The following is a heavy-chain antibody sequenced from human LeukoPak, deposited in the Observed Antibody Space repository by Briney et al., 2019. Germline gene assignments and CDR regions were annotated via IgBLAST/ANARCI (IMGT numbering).Heavy chain of an antibody. D-gene: IGHD2-8*01. J-gene: IGHJ5*02. CDR3: AREVRKDIVPTIWFDP. Sequence: PSQTLSLTCTVSGGSISSGSYYWSWIRQPAGKGLEWIGRIYTSGSTNYNPSLKSRVTISVDTSKNQFSLKLSSVTAADTAVYYCAREVRKDIVPTIWFDPWGQGTLVTVSS. CDR2: IYTSGST. CDR1: GGSISSGSYY. V-gene: IGHV4-61*02.